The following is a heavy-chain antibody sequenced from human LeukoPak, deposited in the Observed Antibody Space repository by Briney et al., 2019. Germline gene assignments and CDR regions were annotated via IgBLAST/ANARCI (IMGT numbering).Heavy chain of an antibody. CDR3: ARGPPQTYYEGNGYYYFDY. V-gene: IGHV4-34*01. D-gene: IGHD3-22*01. CDR2: ITHSGST. J-gene: IGHJ4*02. Sequence: PSETLSLTCTVSGGSISSYYWSWIRQPPGKGLEWIGEITHSGSTNYNPSLKSRVTISTDTSNHHFSLRLSSVTAADMAVYYCARGPPQTYYEGNGYYYFDYWGQGTLVTVSS. CDR1: GGSISSYY.